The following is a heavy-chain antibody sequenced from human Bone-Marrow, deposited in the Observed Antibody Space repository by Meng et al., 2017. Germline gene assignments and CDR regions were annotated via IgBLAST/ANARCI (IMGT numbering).Heavy chain of an antibody. D-gene: IGHD6-13*01. J-gene: IGHJ4*02. CDR1: GFKLSSYW. Sequence: EVGLVESGGGLVQPGGSLRLSCVVSGFKLSSYWMHWVRQAPGKGLVWVSRINIDGSSTIYADSVEGRFTISRDNAKNTLYLQMNSLRVDDTAVYYCAQLGTSDYWGQGALVTVSS. CDR3: AQLGTSDY. V-gene: IGHV3-74*01. CDR2: INIDGSST.